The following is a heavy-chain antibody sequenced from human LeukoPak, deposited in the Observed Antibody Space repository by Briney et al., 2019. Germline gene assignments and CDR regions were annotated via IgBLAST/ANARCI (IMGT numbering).Heavy chain of an antibody. V-gene: IGHV5-51*01. CDR3: ARRVWNDVSYAFDI. Sequence: PGESLKISCKGSGYRFTSYWIGWVRQMPGKGLEWMGIIYPGDSDTRYSPSFQGQVTISADKSIITAYLQWSSLKASDTAMYYCARRVWNDVSYAFDIWGQGTMVTVSS. CDR2: IYPGDSDT. CDR1: GYRFTSYW. D-gene: IGHD1-1*01. J-gene: IGHJ3*02.